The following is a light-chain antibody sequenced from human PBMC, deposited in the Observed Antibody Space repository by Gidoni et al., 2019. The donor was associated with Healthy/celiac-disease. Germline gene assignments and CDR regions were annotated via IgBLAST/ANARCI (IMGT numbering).Light chain of an antibody. J-gene: IGKJ4*01. V-gene: IGKV1-39*01. Sequence: QMTQSPSSLSSSVGDRVTITCRASQSISSYLNWYQQKPGKAPKLLIYAASSLQSGVPSRLSGSGSGTDLTLTISSLQPEDFATYYCQQSYSTPRTFGGXTQVEIK. CDR3: QQSYSTPRT. CDR2: AAS. CDR1: QSISSY.